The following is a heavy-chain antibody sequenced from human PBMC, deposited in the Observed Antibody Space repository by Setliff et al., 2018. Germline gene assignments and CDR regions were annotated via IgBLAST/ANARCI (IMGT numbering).Heavy chain of an antibody. CDR2: IYSGGST. J-gene: IGHJ3*02. CDR1: GFTVSSNY. D-gene: IGHD2-15*01. V-gene: IGHV3-53*01. Sequence: GGSLRLSCAASGFTVSSNYMSWVRQAPGKGLEWVSVIYSGGSTYYAASVKGRFTISRDNSKNTLYLQMNSLRAEDTAVYYCARESQIACFGCSGGSSWFGAFDIWGQGTMVTVSS. CDR3: ARESQIACFGCSGGSSWFGAFDI.